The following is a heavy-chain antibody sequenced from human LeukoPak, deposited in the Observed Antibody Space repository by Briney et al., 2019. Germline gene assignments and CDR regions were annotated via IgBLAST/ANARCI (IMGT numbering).Heavy chain of an antibody. V-gene: IGHV3-30*18. Sequence: GGSLRLSCAASGFTFRSYGMHWVRQTLGKGLEWVAFISYDGSDKYYADSVKGRFTISRDNSKNTLLLQMNSLRVEDTAIYFCVKEKRSRLPPWDYWGQGTLVTVSS. CDR2: ISYDGSDK. J-gene: IGHJ4*02. CDR3: VKEKRSRLPPWDY. CDR1: GFTFRSYG. D-gene: IGHD5-24*01.